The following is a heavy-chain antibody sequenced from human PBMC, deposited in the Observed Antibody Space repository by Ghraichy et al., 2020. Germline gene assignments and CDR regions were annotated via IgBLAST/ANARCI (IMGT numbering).Heavy chain of an antibody. CDR2: ISSSTNNR. Sequence: GGSLRLSCAASGFSFSDYSMNWVRQAPGRGLEWVSSISSSTNNRYYAGSVRGRFTISRDNAKNSLYLQMNSLRAEDTAVYYCARDMQTDYSSSWYRDLLYYYYYMDVWGKGTTVTVSS. J-gene: IGHJ6*03. CDR1: GFSFSDYS. CDR3: ARDMQTDYSSSWYRDLLYYYYYMDV. D-gene: IGHD6-13*01. V-gene: IGHV3-21*01.